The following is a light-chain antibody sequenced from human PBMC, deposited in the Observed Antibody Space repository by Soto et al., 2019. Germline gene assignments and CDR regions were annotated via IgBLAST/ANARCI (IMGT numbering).Light chain of an antibody. J-gene: IGKJ4*02. CDR1: QSVSRY. V-gene: IGKV3-11*01. CDR3: QQHGSSPRPT. CDR2: EAS. Sequence: IVLTQSPATLSLSPGERATLSCRASQSVSRYLAWYQQKPGQAPRLLIYEASSRATGIPARFSGSGSGTYITLTSSLEPEDFAVDYCQQHGSSPRPTFGGGTKVDIK.